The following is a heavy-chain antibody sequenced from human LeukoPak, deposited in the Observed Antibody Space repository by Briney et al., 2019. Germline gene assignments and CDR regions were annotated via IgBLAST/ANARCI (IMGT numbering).Heavy chain of an antibody. Sequence: GGSLRLSCAASEFSVGSNYMTWVRQAPGKGLEWVSLIYSGGSTYYADSVKGRFTISRDNSKNTLYLQMNSLRAEDTAVYYCARVEDYDILTGFDYWGQGTLVTVSS. CDR2: IYSGGST. J-gene: IGHJ4*02. CDR3: ARVEDYDILTGFDY. CDR1: EFSVGSNY. V-gene: IGHV3-66*01. D-gene: IGHD3-9*01.